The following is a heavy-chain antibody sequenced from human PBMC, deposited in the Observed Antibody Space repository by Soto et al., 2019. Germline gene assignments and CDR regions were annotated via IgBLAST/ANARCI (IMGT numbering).Heavy chain of an antibody. CDR2: INPSGGST. J-gene: IGHJ4*02. D-gene: IGHD6-6*01. CDR3: ARDVGMASRPYLDY. Sequence: ASVKVSCKASGYTFTTYYMYWVRQAPGQGLEWMGIINPSGGSTSFAQKFQGRVTMTRDTYTSTVYMELISLTSEDTAVYYCARDVGMASRPYLDYWGQGTLVTVSS. CDR1: GYTFTTYY. V-gene: IGHV1-46*01.